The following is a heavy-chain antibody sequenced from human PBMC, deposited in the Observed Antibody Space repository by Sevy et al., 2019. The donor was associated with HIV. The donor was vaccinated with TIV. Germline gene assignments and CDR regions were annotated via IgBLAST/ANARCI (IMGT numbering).Heavy chain of an antibody. CDR3: ARDSHYRSIFDY. CDR1: GGSFSGYY. Sequence: SESLSLTCAVYGGSFSGYYWSWIRQPPGKGLEWIGEINHSGSTNYNPSLKSRVTISVDTSKNQFSLKLSSVTAADTAVYYCARDSHYRSIFDYWGQGTLVTVSS. CDR2: INHSGST. J-gene: IGHJ4*02. D-gene: IGHD4-4*01. V-gene: IGHV4-34*01.